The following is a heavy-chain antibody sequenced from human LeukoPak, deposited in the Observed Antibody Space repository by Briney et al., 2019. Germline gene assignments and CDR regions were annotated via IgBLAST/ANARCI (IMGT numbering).Heavy chain of an antibody. CDR1: GFSSFA. J-gene: IGHJ4*02. CDR2: ITGSESTT. CDR3: AKDFTSWFTGGFDY. D-gene: IGHD3-10*01. V-gene: IGHV3-23*01. Sequence: GGSLRLSCAASGFSSFAMNWVRQAPGKGLEWVSSITGSESTTYYTDSVNGRFIISRDISKNTLYLQMNGLRAEDTAVYYCAKDFTSWFTGGFDYWGQGTLVTVSS.